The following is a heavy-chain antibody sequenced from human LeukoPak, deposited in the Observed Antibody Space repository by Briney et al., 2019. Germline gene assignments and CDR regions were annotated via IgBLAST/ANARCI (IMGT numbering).Heavy chain of an antibody. CDR2: SNPSGGGT. V-gene: IGHV1-46*01. J-gene: IGHJ4*02. CDR1: IYTFTSYY. Sequence: ASVKVSCKASIYTFTSYYMHWVRQAPGQGLEWIGISNPSGGGTSYAQKFQGRVTMTRDMSTSTVYMELSSLRSEDTAVYYCARAGWMSSGWFSDYWGQGTLVTVSS. CDR3: ARAGWMSSGWFSDY. D-gene: IGHD6-19*01.